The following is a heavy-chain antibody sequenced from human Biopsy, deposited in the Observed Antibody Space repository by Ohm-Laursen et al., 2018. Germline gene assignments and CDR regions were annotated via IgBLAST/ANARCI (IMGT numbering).Heavy chain of an antibody. CDR3: ARHPTGFWFDP. CDR1: GGSVGSNTDY. J-gene: IGHJ5*02. V-gene: IGHV4-39*01. Sequence: SETLSLTCIVSGGSVGSNTDYWAWLRQPPGKGLEWIGSIFYTGIIFYNPSLKSRVSISVDTSKNQFSLNRNSVTASDTALYYCARHPTGFWFDPWGQGTLVIVSS. CDR2: IFYTGII.